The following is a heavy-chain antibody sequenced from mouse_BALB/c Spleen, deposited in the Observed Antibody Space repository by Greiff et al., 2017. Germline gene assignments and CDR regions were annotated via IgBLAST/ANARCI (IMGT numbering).Heavy chain of an antibody. V-gene: IGHV1S137*01. CDR2: ISTYYGDA. D-gene: IGHD1-1*01. CDR3: ARSLITTVVARDYYAMDY. Sequence: VQLVESGAELVRPGVSVKISCKGSGYTFTDYAMHWVKQSHAKSLEWIGVISTYYGDASYNQKFKGKATMTVDKSSSSAYMELARLTSEDSAIYYCARSLITTVVARDYYAMDYWGQGTSGTVSS. CDR1: GYTFTDYA. J-gene: IGHJ4*01.